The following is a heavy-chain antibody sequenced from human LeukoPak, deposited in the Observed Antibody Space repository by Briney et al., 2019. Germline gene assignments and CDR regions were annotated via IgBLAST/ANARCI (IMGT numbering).Heavy chain of an antibody. CDR1: GDSVSSNSAA. J-gene: IGHJ4*02. CDR3: TRGGTTTTRKGFDY. CDR2: TYYRSKWYN. D-gene: IGHD1-1*01. V-gene: IGHV6-1*01. Sequence: SQTLSLTCAISGDSVSSNSAAWNWIRQSPSRGLEWLGRTYYRSKWYNDCAVSVKSRITINPDTSKNQFSLQLNSVTPDDTAVYYCTRGGTTTTRKGFDYWGQGTLVTVSS.